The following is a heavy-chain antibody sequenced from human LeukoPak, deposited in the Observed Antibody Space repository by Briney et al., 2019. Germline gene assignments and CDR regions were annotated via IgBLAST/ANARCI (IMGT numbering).Heavy chain of an antibody. V-gene: IGHV4-59*01. Sequence: SGTLSLTCTVSGGSISSYYWSWIRQPPGKGLEWIGYIYYSGSTNYNPSLKSRVTISVDTSKNQFSLKLSSVTAADTAVYYCASSDYYDSSGYYFNFDYWGQGTLVTVSS. CDR1: GGSISSYY. D-gene: IGHD3-22*01. J-gene: IGHJ4*02. CDR2: IYYSGST. CDR3: ASSDYYDSSGYYFNFDY.